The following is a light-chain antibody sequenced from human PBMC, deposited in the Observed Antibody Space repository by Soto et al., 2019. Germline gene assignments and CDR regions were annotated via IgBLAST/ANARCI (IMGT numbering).Light chain of an antibody. CDR2: TAS. J-gene: IGKJ2*01. CDR3: QKYRSPPYT. Sequence: DIQMTQSPSSLSASVGDRVTITCRASQGIRNYLAWYQQKPGKVPKLLIYTASTLQSGVPSRFSGSGYGTDLTLTISSLQPEDVDTYFCQKYRSPPYTFGQGTKLEI. V-gene: IGKV1-27*01. CDR1: QGIRNY.